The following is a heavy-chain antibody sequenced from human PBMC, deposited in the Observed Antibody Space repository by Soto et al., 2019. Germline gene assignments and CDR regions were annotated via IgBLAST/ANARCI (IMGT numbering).Heavy chain of an antibody. V-gene: IGHV4-30-4*01. D-gene: IGHD3-22*01. CDR2: IYYSGST. CDR3: ARVRDSSGYYHNWFDP. CDR1: GGSISSGEYY. Sequence: SETLSLTCTVSGGSISSGEYYWIWIRQPPGTGLEWIGYIYYSGSTYYNPSIKSRVTISVDTSKHQLSLKLSSVTAADTAVYYCARVRDSSGYYHNWFDPWGQGTLVTVSS. J-gene: IGHJ5*02.